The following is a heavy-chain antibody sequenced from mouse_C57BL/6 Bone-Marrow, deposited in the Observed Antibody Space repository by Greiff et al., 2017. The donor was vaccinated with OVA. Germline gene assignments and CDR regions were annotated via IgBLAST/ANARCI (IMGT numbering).Heavy chain of an antibody. CDR2: IDPSDSYT. D-gene: IGHD1-1*01. V-gene: IGHV1-59*01. J-gene: IGHJ2*01. Sequence: QVQLQQPGAELVRPGTSVKLSCKASGYTFTSYWMHWVKQRPGQGLEWIGVIDPSDSYTNYNQKFKGKATLTVDTSSSTAYMQLSSLTSEDSAVYYCARGYYGSLSDYWGQGTTRTVSS. CDR1: GYTFTSYW. CDR3: ARGYYGSLSDY.